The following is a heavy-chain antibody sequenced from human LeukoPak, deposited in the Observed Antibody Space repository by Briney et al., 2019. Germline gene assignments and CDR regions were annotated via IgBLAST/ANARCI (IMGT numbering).Heavy chain of an antibody. V-gene: IGHV4-38-2*02. Sequence: SETLSLTCTVSGYSISSGYFWGWIRQPPGKGLEWIGNIYHSGSTSYNPSLKSRVTISVDTSKNQFSLKLNSVTAADTAVYFCARRQVASYFDYWGQGSLVTVSS. J-gene: IGHJ4*02. CDR3: ARRQVASYFDY. CDR1: GYSISSGYF. CDR2: IYHSGST.